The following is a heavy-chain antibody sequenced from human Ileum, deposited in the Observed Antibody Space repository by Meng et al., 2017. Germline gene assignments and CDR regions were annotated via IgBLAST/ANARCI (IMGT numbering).Heavy chain of an antibody. Sequence: QGQPKEPGPGLGKPSGTLSLSCAVSGDSISSGNWWNWVRQSPGKGLEWIGEIFHGGTTNYNPSLKNRVTLLMDKSKNQFSLQLTSVTAADTAVFYCARGIGDIRVGFDYWGQGILVTVSS. CDR3: ARGIGDIRVGFDY. V-gene: IGHV4-4*02. CDR2: IFHGGTT. D-gene: IGHD5-12*01. CDR1: GDSISSGNW. J-gene: IGHJ4*02.